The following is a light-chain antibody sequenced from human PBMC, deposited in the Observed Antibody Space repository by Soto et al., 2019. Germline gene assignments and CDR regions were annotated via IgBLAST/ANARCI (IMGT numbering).Light chain of an antibody. CDR2: DAS. CDR1: QSISSW. CDR3: QQYNSYPLT. V-gene: IGKV1-5*01. Sequence: DIQMTQSPSTLSASVGDRVTITCRASQSISSWLAWYQQKPGKAPKLLIYDASSLESGVPSRFSGSRSGTEFTLTISSLQPDDLATDYCQQYNSYPLTFGGGTKVEIK. J-gene: IGKJ4*01.